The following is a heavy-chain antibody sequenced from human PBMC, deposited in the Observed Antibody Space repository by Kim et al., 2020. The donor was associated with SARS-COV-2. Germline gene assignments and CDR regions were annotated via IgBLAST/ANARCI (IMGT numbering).Heavy chain of an antibody. J-gene: IGHJ2*01. Sequence: GGYLRLYCAASGFTFSSYSMNWVRQAPGKGLEWVSSISSSSSYIYYADSVKGRFTISRDNAKNSLYLQMNSLRAEDTAVYYCARIPGGIGSSGWYYLGLNWYFDLWGRGTLVTVSS. CDR1: GFTFSSYS. V-gene: IGHV3-21*01. D-gene: IGHD6-19*01. CDR3: ARIPGGIGSSGWYYLGLNWYFDL. CDR2: ISSSSSYI.